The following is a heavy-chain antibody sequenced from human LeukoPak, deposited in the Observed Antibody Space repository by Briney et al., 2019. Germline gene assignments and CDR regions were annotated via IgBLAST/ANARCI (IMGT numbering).Heavy chain of an antibody. D-gene: IGHD3-10*01. Sequence: ASVKVSCKTSGYTFTIYPINWVRQAPGQGLEWMGWINTNTGKPTYAQGFTGRFVFSLDTSVNTAYLQIRGLKAEDTAVHFCARVSAADGLGIYYNRVIGATLYYWGQGTLVTVSS. CDR3: ARVSAADGLGIYYNRVIGATLYY. J-gene: IGHJ4*02. CDR1: GYTFTIYP. CDR2: INTNTGKP. V-gene: IGHV7-4-1*02.